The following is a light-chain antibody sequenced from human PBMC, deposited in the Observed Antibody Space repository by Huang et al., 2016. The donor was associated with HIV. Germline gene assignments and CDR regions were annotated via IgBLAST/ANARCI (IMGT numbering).Light chain of an antibody. V-gene: IGKV3-15*01. CDR1: QSVSSN. Sequence: EIVMTQSPATLSVSPGERATLSCRASQSVSSNLAWYQQNPGQAPRLLTYGASTRATGIPARFSGSGSGTECTLTISSLQSEDFAVYYCQQYNNWPKVFTFGPGTKVDIK. CDR2: GAS. CDR3: QQYNNWPKVFT. J-gene: IGKJ3*01.